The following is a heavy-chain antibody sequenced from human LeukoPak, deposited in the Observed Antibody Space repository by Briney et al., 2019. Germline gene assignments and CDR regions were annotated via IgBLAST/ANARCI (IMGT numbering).Heavy chain of an antibody. Sequence: SETLSLTCAVSGYSISSGYYWGWIRQPPGKGLEWIGSVYHRGSTYYNPSLKSRVTISVDTSKNQFSPKLSSVTAADTAVYYCARVIGYCSSTSCYWFDPWGQGTLVTVSS. J-gene: IGHJ5*02. D-gene: IGHD2-2*01. CDR3: ARVIGYCSSTSCYWFDP. CDR1: GYSISSGYY. CDR2: VYHRGST. V-gene: IGHV4-38-2*01.